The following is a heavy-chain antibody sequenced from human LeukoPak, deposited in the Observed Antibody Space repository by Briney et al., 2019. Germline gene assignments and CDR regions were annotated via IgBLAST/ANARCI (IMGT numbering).Heavy chain of an antibody. CDR3: ARSCKAPTYYDFWKLEAARGYYFDY. CDR2: INPSGGST. CDR1: GYTFTSYY. D-gene: IGHD3-3*01. J-gene: IGHJ4*02. V-gene: IGHV1-46*01. Sequence: ASVKVSCKASGYTFTSYYMHWVRQAPGQGLEWMGIINPSGGSTSYAKKFHVRVTMTRDMSTSTVYMELSSLRSQDPAVYYCARSCKAPTYYDFWKLEAARGYYFDYWGQGTLVTVSS.